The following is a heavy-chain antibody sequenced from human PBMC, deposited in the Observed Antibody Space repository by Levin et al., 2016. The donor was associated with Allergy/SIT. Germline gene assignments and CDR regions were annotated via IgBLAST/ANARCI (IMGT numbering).Heavy chain of an antibody. Sequence: LSLTCAASGFTFSYYNMHWVRQAPGKGLECVSSISSSPPYLYYVDSVKGRFTISRDNAKNSLYLQMDSLRVEDTAVYFCTRGDREDYWGQGTLVTVSS. D-gene: IGHD1-26*01. V-gene: IGHV3-21*01. CDR3: TRGDREDY. CDR2: ISSSPPYL. CDR1: GFTFSYYN. J-gene: IGHJ4*02.